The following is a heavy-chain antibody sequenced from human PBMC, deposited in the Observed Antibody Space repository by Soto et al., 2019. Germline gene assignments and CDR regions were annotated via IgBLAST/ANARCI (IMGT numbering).Heavy chain of an antibody. Sequence: EVQLLESGGGLVQPGGSLRLSCAASGFTFSSYAMSWVRQAPGKGLEWVSAISGSGVSTYYADSVKGRFTISRDNSKNTLYVQMNSLRVEDTAVFYCARDGGGENYYGDYVDYWGQGTLVTVSS. CDR2: ISGSGVST. D-gene: IGHD4-17*01. V-gene: IGHV3-23*01. J-gene: IGHJ4*02. CDR1: GFTFSSYA. CDR3: ARDGGGENYYGDYVDY.